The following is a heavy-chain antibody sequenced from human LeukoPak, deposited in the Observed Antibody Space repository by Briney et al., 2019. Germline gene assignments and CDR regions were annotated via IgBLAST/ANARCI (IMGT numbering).Heavy chain of an antibody. CDR1: GFTFSSYG. CDR2: IRYDGSNK. D-gene: IGHD6-19*01. J-gene: IGHJ6*03. CDR3: AKAGSGWYYYYYMDV. Sequence: GGSLRLSCAASGFTFSSYGMHWVRQAPGKGLEWVAFIRYDGSNKYYADSVKGRFTISRDNSKNTLYLQMNSLRAEDTAVYYCAKAGSGWYYYYYMDVWGKGTTVTISS. V-gene: IGHV3-30*02.